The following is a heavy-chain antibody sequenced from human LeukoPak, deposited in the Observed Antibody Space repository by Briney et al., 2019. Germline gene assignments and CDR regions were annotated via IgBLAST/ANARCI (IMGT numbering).Heavy chain of an antibody. CDR3: ARGFRSSSSGTLGAY. Sequence: ASVKVSCKASGYTFTTYGFTWVRQAPGQGLEWMGWISAYNGNTHYAQKFQGRVTITRNTSISTAYMELSSLRSEDTAVYYCARGFRSSSSGTLGAYWGQGTLVTVSS. D-gene: IGHD6-6*01. J-gene: IGHJ4*02. CDR2: ISAYNGNT. V-gene: IGHV1-8*03. CDR1: GYTFTTYG.